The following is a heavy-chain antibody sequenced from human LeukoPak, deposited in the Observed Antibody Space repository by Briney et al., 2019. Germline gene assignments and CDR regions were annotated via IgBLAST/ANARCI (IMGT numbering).Heavy chain of an antibody. V-gene: IGHV3-11*04. J-gene: IGHJ4*02. D-gene: IGHD3-3*01. Sequence: GGSLRLSCAASGFTFSDYYMSWIRQAPGKGLEWISYISSSGDTIFYADSVKGRFTISRDNAKNSLYLQMNSLRADDTAVYYCARSARLMKGVVEVTALDDWGQGTLVTVSS. CDR1: GFTFSDYY. CDR2: ISSSGDTI. CDR3: ARSARLMKGVVEVTALDD.